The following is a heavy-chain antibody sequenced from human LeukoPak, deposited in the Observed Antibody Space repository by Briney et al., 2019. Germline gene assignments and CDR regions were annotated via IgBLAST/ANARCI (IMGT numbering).Heavy chain of an antibody. CDR2: INPKSGDP. CDR3: AREAGNDAFDI. J-gene: IGHJ3*02. CDR1: GYTFIDYY. D-gene: IGHD6-19*01. Sequence: ASVKVSCKVSGYTFIDYYMYWLRQAPGEGLEWMGRINPKSGDPNYAQDFQGRVTMTRDTSMNTAYMELSRLSFDDTAVYYCAREAGNDAFDIWGQGTMVTVSS. V-gene: IGHV1-2*06.